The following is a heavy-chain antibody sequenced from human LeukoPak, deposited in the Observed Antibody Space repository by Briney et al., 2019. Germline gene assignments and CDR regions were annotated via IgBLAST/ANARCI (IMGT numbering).Heavy chain of an antibody. Sequence: SETLSLTCAVSGGSIGGYYWSWIRQPPGKGLEWIGYIYYSGSTKYNPSLKSRVTISVGPSKNQVSLKLSSVTAADTAVYYCARDGGGYCSGGTCSIDLWGQGILVTVSS. V-gene: IGHV4-59*01. CDR1: GGSIGGYY. CDR2: IYYSGST. CDR3: ARDGGGYCSGGTCSIDL. D-gene: IGHD2-15*01. J-gene: IGHJ4*02.